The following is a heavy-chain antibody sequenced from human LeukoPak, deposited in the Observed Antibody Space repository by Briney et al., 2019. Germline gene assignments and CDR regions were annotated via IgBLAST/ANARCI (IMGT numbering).Heavy chain of an antibody. CDR2: ISGSGIST. D-gene: IGHD3-10*01. CDR3: ARTYYGPGSYYDY. CDR1: GFTFSSYG. V-gene: IGHV3-23*01. Sequence: GGSLRLSCAASGFTFSSYGMSWVRQAPGKGLEWVSGISGSGISTYYADPVKGRFTISRDNAKNSLYLQMNSLRAEDTAVYYCARTYYGPGSYYDYWGQGTLVTVSS. J-gene: IGHJ4*02.